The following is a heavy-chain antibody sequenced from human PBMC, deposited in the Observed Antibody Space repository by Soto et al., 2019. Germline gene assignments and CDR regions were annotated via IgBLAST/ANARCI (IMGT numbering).Heavy chain of an antibody. V-gene: IGHV4-34*01. CDR2: INHSGST. D-gene: IGHD3-22*01. CDR3: ARTGKFYYYDTTGLPFDP. Sequence: SETLSLTCAVYGGSFSGYYWSWIRQPPGKGLEWIGEINHSGSTNYNPSLKSRVTLSIDKSNNQFSLTLTSVTAADTAVYFCARTGKFYYYDTTGLPFDPWGPGILVTVPQ. J-gene: IGHJ5*02. CDR1: GGSFSGYY.